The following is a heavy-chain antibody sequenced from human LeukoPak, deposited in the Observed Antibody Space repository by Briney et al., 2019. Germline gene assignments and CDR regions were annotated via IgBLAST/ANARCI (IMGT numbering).Heavy chain of an antibody. Sequence: PSQTLSLTCTVSGGSISSGGYYWSWIRQYPGKGLEWIGYIYYSGSTYYNPSLKSRVTISVDTSKNQFSLKLSSVTAADTAVYYCARVRIAALYYYMDVWGKGTTVTVSS. J-gene: IGHJ6*03. D-gene: IGHD6-6*01. CDR2: IYYSGST. CDR1: GGSISSGGYY. CDR3: ARVRIAALYYYMDV. V-gene: IGHV4-31*03.